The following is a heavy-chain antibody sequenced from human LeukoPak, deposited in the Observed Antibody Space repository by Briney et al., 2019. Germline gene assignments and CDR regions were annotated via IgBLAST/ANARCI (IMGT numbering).Heavy chain of an antibody. V-gene: IGHV1-2*02. J-gene: IGHJ3*02. Sequence: ASVKVSCKASGYTFTSYGISWVRQAPGQGLEWMGWINPNSGGTNYAQKLQGRVTMTRDTSISTAYMELSRLRSDDTAVYYCARWRPMNAFDIWGQGTMVTVSS. D-gene: IGHD3-22*01. CDR3: ARWRPMNAFDI. CDR2: INPNSGGT. CDR1: GYTFTSYG.